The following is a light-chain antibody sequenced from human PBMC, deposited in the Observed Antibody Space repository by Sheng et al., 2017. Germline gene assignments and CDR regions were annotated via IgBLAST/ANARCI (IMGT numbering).Light chain of an antibody. V-gene: IGKV1-39*01. CDR2: AAS. Sequence: DPVSITCRASQSISNYLNWYQQKPGKAPKLLIYAASTLQSGVPSRFSGSGSGTDFTLTISSLQPEDFATYYCQQGYSNPPYTFGPGTKLEIK. CDR1: QSISNY. J-gene: IGKJ2*01. CDR3: QQGYSNPPYT.